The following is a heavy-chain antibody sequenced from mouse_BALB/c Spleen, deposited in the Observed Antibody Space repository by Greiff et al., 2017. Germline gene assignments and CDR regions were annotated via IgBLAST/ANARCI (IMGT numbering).Heavy chain of an antibody. CDR3: ARRVFYYFDY. J-gene: IGHJ2*01. CDR1: GFNIKDTY. CDR2: IDPANGNT. V-gene: IGHV14-3*02. Sequence: EVQLQESGAELVKPGASVKLSCTASGFNIKDTYMHWVKQRPEQGLEWIGRIDPANGNTKYDPNFQGKATITADTSSNTAYLQLSSLTSEDTAVYYCARRVFYYFDYWGQGTTLTVSS.